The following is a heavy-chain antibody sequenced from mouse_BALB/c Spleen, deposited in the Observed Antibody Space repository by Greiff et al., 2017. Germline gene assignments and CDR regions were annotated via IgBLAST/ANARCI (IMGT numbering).Heavy chain of an antibody. V-gene: IGHV2-2*02. CDR2: IWSGGST. D-gene: IGHD2-4*01. J-gene: IGHJ4*01. Sequence: QVQLQQSGPGLVQPSQSLSITCTVSGFSLTSYGVHWVRQSPGKGLEWLGVIWSGGSTDYNAAFISRLSISKDNSKSQVFFKMNSLQANDTAIYYCARPLTTMITTYAMDDWGQGTSVTVSS. CDR1: GFSLTSYG. CDR3: ARPLTTMITTYAMDD.